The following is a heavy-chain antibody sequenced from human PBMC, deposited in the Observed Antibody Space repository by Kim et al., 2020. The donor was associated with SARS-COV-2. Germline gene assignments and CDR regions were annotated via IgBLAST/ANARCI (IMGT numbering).Heavy chain of an antibody. D-gene: IGHD2-2*01. V-gene: IGHV3-11*01. CDR3: ARGGGVPATGVDDSFDI. Sequence: GGSLRLSCEASGFIFSDNYMSWVRQAPGKGLEWISYISLSGTTIHYADSVKGRFTISRDNAKNSLFLHMNSLRAEDSAVYYCARGGGVPATGVDDSFDIWGQGTMVTVSS. J-gene: IGHJ3*02. CDR2: ISLSGTTI. CDR1: GFIFSDNY.